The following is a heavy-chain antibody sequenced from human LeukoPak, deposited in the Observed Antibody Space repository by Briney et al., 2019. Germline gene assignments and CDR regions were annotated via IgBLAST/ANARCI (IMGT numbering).Heavy chain of an antibody. Sequence: GGSLRLSCAASGFTFSDYYMSWVRQAPGKGREWVSYISSSGSTIYYADSVKGRFTISRDNAKNSLYLQMNSLRAEDTAVYYCARDGSGWYRDNRYDYWGQGTLVTVSS. CDR2: ISSSGSTI. D-gene: IGHD6-19*01. J-gene: IGHJ4*02. CDR1: GFTFSDYY. CDR3: ARDGSGWYRDNRYDY. V-gene: IGHV3-11*04.